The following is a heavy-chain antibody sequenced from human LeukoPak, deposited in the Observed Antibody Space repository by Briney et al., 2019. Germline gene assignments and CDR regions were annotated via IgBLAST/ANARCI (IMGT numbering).Heavy chain of an antibody. CDR2: IHYTGST. D-gene: IGHD3-22*01. CDR3: SRVSLPANYASSGFYPSDY. Sequence: PSETLSLTSTVSGGSISGYYWSWIRQPPGKGLEWIGCIHYTGSTNYNPSLESRVTMSVDTSKNQFSLRLNSVTPGDTAVYYCSRVSLPANYASSGFYPSDYWGRGTLVTVSS. J-gene: IGHJ4*02. V-gene: IGHV4-59*01. CDR1: GGSISGYY.